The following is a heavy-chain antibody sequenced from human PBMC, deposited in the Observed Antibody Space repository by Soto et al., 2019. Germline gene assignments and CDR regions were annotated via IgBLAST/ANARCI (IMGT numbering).Heavy chain of an antibody. V-gene: IGHV4-59*08. CDR1: GGSLSSYY. D-gene: IGHD5-18*01. CDR3: ARQSAGVRNGYPYYYYGMDV. J-gene: IGHJ6*02. CDR2: IYYSGTI. Sequence: SETLSLTCTVSGGSLSSYYWNWIRQPPGKRLDWIGYIYYSGTINYNPSLRSRVAISVDTSKTQFSLSLSSVTAADTAVYYCARQSAGVRNGYPYYYYGMDVWGQGTTVT.